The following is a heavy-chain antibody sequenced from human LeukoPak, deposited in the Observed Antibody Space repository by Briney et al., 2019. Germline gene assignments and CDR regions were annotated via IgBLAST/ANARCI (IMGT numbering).Heavy chain of an antibody. D-gene: IGHD6-19*01. V-gene: IGHV3-23*01. CDR1: GFTFSSYA. Sequence: GASLRLSCAASGFTFSSYAMSWVRQAPGKGLEWVSAISGSGGCTYYADSVKGRFTISRDNSKNTLYLQMNSLRAEDTAVYYCAKETGSGWSGFDYWGQGTLVTVSS. J-gene: IGHJ4*02. CDR3: AKETGSGWSGFDY. CDR2: ISGSGGCT.